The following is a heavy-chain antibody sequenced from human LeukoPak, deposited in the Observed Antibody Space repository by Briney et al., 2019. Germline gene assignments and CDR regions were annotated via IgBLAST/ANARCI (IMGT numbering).Heavy chain of an antibody. V-gene: IGHV3-74*01. CDR1: GFTFNSSW. D-gene: IGHD5/OR15-5a*01. J-gene: IGHJ4*02. Sequence: GGSLRLSCAASGFTFNSSWMYWVRQAPGKGLVWVSRLNTDGSSTAYADSVKGRFTISRDNAKNTLYLQINSLRAEDTAVYYCAGSSRGRYYFDYWGQGTLVTVSS. CDR2: LNTDGSST. CDR3: AGSSRGRYYFDY.